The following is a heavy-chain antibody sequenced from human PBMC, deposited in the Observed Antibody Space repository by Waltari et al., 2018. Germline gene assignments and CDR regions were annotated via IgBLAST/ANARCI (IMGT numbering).Heavy chain of an antibody. CDR3: ARDLNYSSDDAFDI. V-gene: IGHV4-59*01. J-gene: IGHJ3*02. CDR2: IYASGST. Sequence: QVQLQESGPGLVKPSETLSLTCTVSGGSISSYYWSWIRQPPGKGLEWIGYIYASGSTNYNPSLKSRVTISVDTSKNQFSLKLSSVTAADTAVYYCARDLNYSSDDAFDIWGQGTMVTVSS. CDR1: GGSISSYY. D-gene: IGHD6-25*01.